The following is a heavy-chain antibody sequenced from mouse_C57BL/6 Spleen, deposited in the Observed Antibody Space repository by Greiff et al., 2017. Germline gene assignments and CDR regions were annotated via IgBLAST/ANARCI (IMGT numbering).Heavy chain of an antibody. D-gene: IGHD1-1*01. V-gene: IGHV1-52*01. J-gene: IGHJ1*03. CDR2: IDPSDSET. Sequence: VQLQQPGAELVRPGSSVKLSCKASGYTFTSYWMHWVKQRPIQGLEWIGNIDPSDSETHYNQKFKDKATLTVDKSSSTAYMQLSSLTSEDSAVYYCARSLSYYYGSSHWYFDVWGTGTTVTVSS. CDR1: GYTFTSYW. CDR3: ARSLSYYYGSSHWYFDV.